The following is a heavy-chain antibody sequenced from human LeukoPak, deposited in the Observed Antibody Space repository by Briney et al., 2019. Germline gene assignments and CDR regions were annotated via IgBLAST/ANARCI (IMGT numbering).Heavy chain of an antibody. CDR2: INPSGGST. V-gene: IGHV1-46*01. D-gene: IGHD2-2*01. Sequence: GASVKVSCKASGYTFTGYYMHWVRQAPGQGLEWMGIINPSGGSTSYAQKFQGRVTMTRDTSTSTVYMELSSLRSEDTAVYYCARGVPAAIPYYYYGMDVWGQGTTVTVSS. CDR1: GYTFTGYY. J-gene: IGHJ6*02. CDR3: ARGVPAAIPYYYYGMDV.